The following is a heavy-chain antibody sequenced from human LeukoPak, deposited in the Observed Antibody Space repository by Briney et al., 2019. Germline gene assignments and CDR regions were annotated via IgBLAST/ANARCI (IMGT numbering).Heavy chain of an antibody. J-gene: IGHJ4*02. CDR2: KNPNSGNT. V-gene: IGHV1-8*01. CDR3: ARGQRFLEWLWSRDADY. Sequence: ASVKVSCKASGYTFTSYDINWVRQATGQGLEWMRWKNPNSGNTGYAQKFQGRVTMTRNTSISTAYMELSSLRSEDTAVYYCARGQRFLEWLWSRDADYWGQGTLVTVSS. CDR1: GYTFTSYD. D-gene: IGHD3-3*01.